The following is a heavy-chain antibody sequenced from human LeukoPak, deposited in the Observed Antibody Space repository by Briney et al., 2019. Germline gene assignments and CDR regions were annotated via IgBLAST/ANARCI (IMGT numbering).Heavy chain of an antibody. CDR2: IYPCDSDT. V-gene: IGHV5-51*01. CDR3: ARGSSSGYPAFDI. D-gene: IGHD3-22*01. Sequence: GIIYPCDSDTRYIPSFQGQVTISADKSSSTGYQKWRSLKASDTAMYYCARGSSSGYPAFDIWGQGTMVTVSS. J-gene: IGHJ3*02.